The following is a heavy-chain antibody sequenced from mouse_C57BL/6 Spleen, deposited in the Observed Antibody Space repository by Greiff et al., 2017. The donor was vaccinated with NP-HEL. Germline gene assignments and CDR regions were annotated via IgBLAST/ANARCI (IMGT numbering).Heavy chain of an antibody. J-gene: IGHJ1*03. CDR1: GYAFSSYW. CDR3: ARKDYYGSSHGWYFDV. Sequence: VQLVESGAELVKPGASVKISCKASGYAFSSYWMNWVKQRPGKGLEWIGQIYPGDGDTNYNGKFKGKATLTADKSSSTAYMQLSSLTSEDSAVYFCARKDYYGSSHGWYFDVWGTGTTVTVSS. D-gene: IGHD1-1*01. CDR2: IYPGDGDT. V-gene: IGHV1-80*01.